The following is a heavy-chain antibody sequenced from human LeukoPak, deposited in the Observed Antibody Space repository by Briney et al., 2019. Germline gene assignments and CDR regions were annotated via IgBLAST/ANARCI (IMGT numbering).Heavy chain of an antibody. Sequence: GGSLRLSCAASGFTVSSNYMSWVRQAPGKGLEWVSVIYSGGSTYYADSVKGRFTISRDNSKNTLYLQMNSLRAEDTAVYYCARDCSSTSCRPNPSFGFDYWGQGTLVTVSS. V-gene: IGHV3-66*01. D-gene: IGHD2-2*01. J-gene: IGHJ4*02. CDR2: IYSGGST. CDR3: ARDCSSTSCRPNPSFGFDY. CDR1: GFTVSSNY.